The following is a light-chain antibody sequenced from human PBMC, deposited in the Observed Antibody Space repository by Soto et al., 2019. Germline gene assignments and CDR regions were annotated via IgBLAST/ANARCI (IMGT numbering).Light chain of an antibody. V-gene: IGKV3-15*01. CDR1: QRVSSH. Sequence: ETVMTQSPVTLSVSPGATATLSCRACQRVSSHLAWYQQRPGQAPRLLIYAASTRATGIPVRFSGSGSETEFTLTIRSLQSEDSALYYCHQYNNWPWTFGQGTKVEIK. CDR2: AAS. CDR3: HQYNNWPWT. J-gene: IGKJ1*01.